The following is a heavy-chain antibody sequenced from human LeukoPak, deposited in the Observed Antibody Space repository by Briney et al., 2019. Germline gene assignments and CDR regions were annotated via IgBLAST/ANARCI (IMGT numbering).Heavy chain of an antibody. CDR3: ARTMTTVTFHYYYYGMDV. V-gene: IGHV1-2*02. CDR1: GYTFTGYY. J-gene: IGHJ6*02. CDR2: INPNSGGT. Sequence: ASVKVSCTASGYTFTGYYMHWVRQAPGQGLEWMGWINPNSGGTNYAQKFQGRVTMTRDTSISTAYMELSRLRSDDTAVYYCARTMTTVTFHYYYYGMDVWGQGTTVTVSS. D-gene: IGHD4-17*01.